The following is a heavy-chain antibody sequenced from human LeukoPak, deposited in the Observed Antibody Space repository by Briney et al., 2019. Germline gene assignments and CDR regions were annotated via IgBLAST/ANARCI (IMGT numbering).Heavy chain of an antibody. CDR2: ISSNGGST. Sequence: GGSLRLSCSASGFTFSSYAMHWVRQAPGKGLEYVSAISSNGGSTYYADSVKGRFTISRDNSKNTLYLQMSSLRAEVTAVYYCVKDYNWNIFHYWGQGTLVTVSS. CDR1: GFTFSSYA. CDR3: VKDYNWNIFHY. J-gene: IGHJ4*02. V-gene: IGHV3-64D*09. D-gene: IGHD1/OR15-1a*01.